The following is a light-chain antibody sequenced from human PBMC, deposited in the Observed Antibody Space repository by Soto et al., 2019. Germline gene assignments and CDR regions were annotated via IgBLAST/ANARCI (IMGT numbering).Light chain of an antibody. CDR1: QSVSSS. CDR2: DAS. V-gene: IGKV3-11*01. J-gene: IGKJ4*01. Sequence: EIVLTQSPATLSLSPGERATLSCRASQSVSSSLAWYQQKPGQAPRLLVYDASNMATGIPARFSGSGSGTDFTLTISSLESEDFAVYYCQQRSSWPPTFGGGTKV. CDR3: QQRSSWPPT.